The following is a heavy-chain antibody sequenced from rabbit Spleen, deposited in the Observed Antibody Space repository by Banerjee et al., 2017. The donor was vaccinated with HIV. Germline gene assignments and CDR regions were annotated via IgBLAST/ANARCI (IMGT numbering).Heavy chain of an antibody. CDR1: GFSFSSYY. CDR3: ARDGAGGSYFAL. V-gene: IGHV1S7*01. Sequence: QLKESGGGLVKPGASLTLTCKASGFSFSSYYMNWVRQAPGKGLEWIGYIDPVFGITYYANWVSGRFSISRENAQNTVFLQMTSLTAADTATYFCARDGAGGSYFALWGPGTLVTVS. CDR2: IDPVFGIT. J-gene: IGHJ4*01. D-gene: IGHD8-1*01.